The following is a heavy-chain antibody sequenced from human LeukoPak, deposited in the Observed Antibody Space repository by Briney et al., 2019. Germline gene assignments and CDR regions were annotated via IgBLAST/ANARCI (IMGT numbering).Heavy chain of an antibody. Sequence: SETLSLTCTVSGGSISSGSYYWSWIRQPAGKGLEWIGRIYTSGSTNYNPSLKSRVTISVDTSKNQFSLKLSSVTAADTAVYYCARERERGDYGAETEAFDIWGQGTMVTVSS. CDR3: ARERERGDYGAETEAFDI. D-gene: IGHD4-17*01. CDR1: GGSISSGSYY. CDR2: IYTSGST. J-gene: IGHJ3*02. V-gene: IGHV4-61*02.